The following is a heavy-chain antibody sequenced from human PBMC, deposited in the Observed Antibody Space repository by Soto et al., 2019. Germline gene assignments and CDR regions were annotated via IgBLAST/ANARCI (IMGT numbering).Heavy chain of an antibody. D-gene: IGHD2-15*01. CDR3: AGGQYYFDY. J-gene: IGHJ4*02. CDR2: ISDDGSNK. Sequence: QVQLVESGGGVVQPGRSLRLSCAASGFPFSSYGMHWVRQAPGKGLEWVAHISDDGSNKDYTDSVKGRLTISRDNSKNKLYLQLSTLRAEDTAVYYCAGGQYYFDYCGQGTRVSVSS. CDR1: GFPFSSYG. V-gene: IGHV3-30*03.